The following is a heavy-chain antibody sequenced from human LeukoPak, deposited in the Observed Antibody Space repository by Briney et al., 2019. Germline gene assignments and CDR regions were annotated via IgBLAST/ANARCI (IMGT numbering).Heavy chain of an antibody. CDR2: ISSSGSNI. CDR3: ARSTSWSYYFDY. D-gene: IGHD6-13*01. J-gene: IGHJ4*02. CDR1: GFTLNNAW. Sequence: GGSLRLSCAASGFTLNNAWMSWVRQALGKGLEWVSFISSSGSNIYYADSVKGRFTVSRDNAKNSLYLQMNSLRAEDTAVYYCARSTSWSYYFDYWGQGALVTVSS. V-gene: IGHV3-11*01.